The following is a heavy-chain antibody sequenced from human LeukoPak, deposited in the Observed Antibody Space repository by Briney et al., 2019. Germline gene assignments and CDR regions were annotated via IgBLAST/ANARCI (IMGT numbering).Heavy chain of an antibody. Sequence: SQTLSLTCAISGDIVSSNSAAWNWIRQSRSRGLEWLGRTYYRTKWYNDYAVSVKSRITINPDTSKNQFSLQLNSVTPEDAAVYYCARDKPPKYGLESYFPYGGSFDYWGQGTLVTVSS. V-gene: IGHV6-1*01. CDR1: GDIVSSNSAA. D-gene: IGHD3-10*01. J-gene: IGHJ4*02. CDR3: ARDKPPKYGLESYFPYGGSFDY. CDR2: TYYRTKWYN.